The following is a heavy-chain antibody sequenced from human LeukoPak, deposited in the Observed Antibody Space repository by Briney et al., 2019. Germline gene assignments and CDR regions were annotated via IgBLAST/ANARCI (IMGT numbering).Heavy chain of an antibody. D-gene: IGHD2-21*01. Sequence: GGSLRLSCAASGFIFDDYAIHWVRQAPGKGLEWVSGISGSGGSTYYADSVKGRFTISRDNSKNTLYLQMNSLRAEDTAVYYCAKGAYRYYYYYMDVWGKGTTVTVSS. V-gene: IGHV3-23*01. CDR3: AKGAYRYYYYYMDV. CDR1: GFIFDDYA. CDR2: ISGSGGST. J-gene: IGHJ6*03.